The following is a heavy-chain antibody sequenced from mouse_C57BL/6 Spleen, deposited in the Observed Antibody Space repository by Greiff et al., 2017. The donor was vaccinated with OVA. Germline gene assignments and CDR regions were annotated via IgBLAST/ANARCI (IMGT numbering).Heavy chain of an antibody. CDR2: ISRFSSTI. Sequence: DVQLVESGGGLVKPGGSLKLSCAASGFTFSDYGMHWVRQAPEKGLEWVAYISRFSSTIHYADTVKGRFTISRDNTKNTLFLQMTSLRSEDTAMYYCAGSLYYGRPSYWYFDVWGTGPTVTVAT. CDR1: GFTFSDYG. V-gene: IGHV5-17*01. CDR3: AGSLYYGRPSYWYFDV. J-gene: IGHJ1*03. D-gene: IGHD1-1*01.